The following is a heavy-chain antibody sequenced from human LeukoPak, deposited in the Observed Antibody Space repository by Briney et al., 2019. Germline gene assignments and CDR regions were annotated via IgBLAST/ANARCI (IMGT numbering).Heavy chain of an antibody. V-gene: IGHV4-59*01. CDR3: ARGAVAEYTNAPLDY. J-gene: IGHJ4*02. CDR2: IYYSGST. Sequence: SETLSLTCTVSGGSISSYYWSWIRQPPGRGLEWIGYIYYSGSTNYNPSLKSRVSISVDTSKNQFSLKLSSVTAADTAVYYCARGAVAEYTNAPLDYWGQGTVVTVSS. D-gene: IGHD6-6*01. CDR1: GGSISSYY.